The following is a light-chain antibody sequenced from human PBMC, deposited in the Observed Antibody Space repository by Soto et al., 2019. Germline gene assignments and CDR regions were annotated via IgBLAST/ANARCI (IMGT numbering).Light chain of an antibody. CDR3: QQCGSSPS. V-gene: IGKV3-20*01. J-gene: IGKJ1*01. CDR2: DTS. Sequence: EIVLTQSPGTLSLSPGERATLSCRASQSVSSSHLAWYQQKPGQAPRLLIYDTSSRATGIPDRFSGSGSGTDFTLAISRLEPEDFAVYYYQQCGSSPSFGQGTKVELK. CDR1: QSVSSSH.